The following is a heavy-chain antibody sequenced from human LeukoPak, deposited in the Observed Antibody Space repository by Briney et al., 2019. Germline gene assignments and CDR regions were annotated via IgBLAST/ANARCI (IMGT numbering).Heavy chain of an antibody. V-gene: IGHV3-74*01. J-gene: IGHJ4*02. CDR1: GXXW. D-gene: IGHD2/OR15-2a*01. CDR3: VSFYETY. Sequence: SLRLSXXXSGXXWMHXVRQAPGKGLVWVSHINSDGSWTSYADSVKGRFTISKDNAKNTVYLQMNNLRAEDTAVYYCVSFYETYWGRGTLVTVSS. CDR2: INSDGSWT.